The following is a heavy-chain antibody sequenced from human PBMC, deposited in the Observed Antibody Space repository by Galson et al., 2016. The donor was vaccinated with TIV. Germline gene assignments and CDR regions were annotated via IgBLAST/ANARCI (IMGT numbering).Heavy chain of an antibody. CDR3: ATVAWFPGLSLDN. D-gene: IGHD3-22*01. Sequence: SVKVSCKVSGDSLTDLVIHWVRQAPGKGLEWVGGFDPEVQKTIYAQNFQDRVTLTADTSIDTAYTELGSLRFEDTAVYFCATVAWFPGLSLDNWGQGTLVTVSS. CDR2: FDPEVQKT. CDR1: GDSLTDLV. V-gene: IGHV1-24*01. J-gene: IGHJ4*02.